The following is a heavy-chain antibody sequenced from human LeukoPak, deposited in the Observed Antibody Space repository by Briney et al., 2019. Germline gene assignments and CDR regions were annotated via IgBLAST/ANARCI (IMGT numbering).Heavy chain of an antibody. Sequence: AESLKISCKAAGYSFTNYWICWVRQLSGKGLEWMGIIYPGDSDTRYSPSFQGQVTISADKSISTAYLQWSSLTAADTAMYYCARSMVRGVIIASFDYWGQGTLVTVSS. J-gene: IGHJ4*02. CDR3: ARSMVRGVIIASFDY. CDR2: IYPGDSDT. V-gene: IGHV5-51*01. CDR1: GYSFTNYW. D-gene: IGHD3-10*01.